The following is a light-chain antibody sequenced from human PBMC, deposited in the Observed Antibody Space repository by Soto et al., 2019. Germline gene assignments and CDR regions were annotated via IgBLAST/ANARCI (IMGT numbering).Light chain of an antibody. CDR1: QSISSY. CDR3: QQSYSTPVT. Sequence: DIQMTQSPSSLSASVGDRVTITCRASQSISSYLNLYQQKPGKAPKLLIYAASSLQSGVPSRFSGSGSGTDSTLTISSLQPEDFATYYCQQSYSTPVTFGQGTKVDI. J-gene: IGKJ1*01. V-gene: IGKV1-39*01. CDR2: AAS.